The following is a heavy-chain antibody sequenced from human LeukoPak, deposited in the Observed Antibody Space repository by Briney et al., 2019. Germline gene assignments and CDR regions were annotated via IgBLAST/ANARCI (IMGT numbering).Heavy chain of an antibody. CDR1: GFTFSSYA. CDR3: ARGDYGDYFWFDP. J-gene: IGHJ5*02. V-gene: IGHV3-33*08. D-gene: IGHD4-17*01. Sequence: GRSLRLSCAASGFTFSSYAMHWVRQAPGKGLEWVAVIWYDGSNKYYADSVKGRFTISRDNSKNTLYLQMNSLRAEDTAVYYCARGDYGDYFWFDPWGQGTLVTVSS. CDR2: IWYDGSNK.